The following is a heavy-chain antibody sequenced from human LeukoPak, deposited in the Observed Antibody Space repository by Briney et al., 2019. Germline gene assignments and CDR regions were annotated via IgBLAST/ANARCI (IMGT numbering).Heavy chain of an antibody. CDR1: GFTFSSYA. Sequence: GGSLRLSCAASGFTFSSYAMSWVRQAPGKGLEWVSAISGSGGSTYYADSVKGRFTISRDNSKNTLYLQMNSLRAEDTAVYYCASGFQLVDTAMALDYWGQGTLVTVSS. CDR2: ISGSGGST. D-gene: IGHD5-18*01. J-gene: IGHJ4*02. CDR3: ASGFQLVDTAMALDY. V-gene: IGHV3-23*01.